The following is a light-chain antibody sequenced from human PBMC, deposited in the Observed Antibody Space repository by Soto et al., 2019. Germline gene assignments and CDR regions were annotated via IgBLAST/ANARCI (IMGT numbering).Light chain of an antibody. J-gene: IGKJ3*01. CDR3: QHCDYLPI. Sequence: DIQMTQSPSSLSASVGDRVTITCQASQDITGYLNWYQHKPGKAPKLLIFDASILEEGVPPRFSGSGSGTDFTLTISSLQPEDVATYYCQHCDYLPIFGPGTTVDFK. V-gene: IGKV1-33*01. CDR2: DAS. CDR1: QDITGY.